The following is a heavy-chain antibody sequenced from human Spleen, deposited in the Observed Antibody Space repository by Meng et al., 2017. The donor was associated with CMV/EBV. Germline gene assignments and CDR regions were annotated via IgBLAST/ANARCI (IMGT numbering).Heavy chain of an antibody. CDR1: SESFSGYY. V-gene: IGHV4-34*01. D-gene: IGHD3-3*01. CDR3: ARETTYYDFWSGYLDY. CDR2: VNHSGST. J-gene: IGHJ4*02. Sequence: SETLSLTCAVYSESFSGYYWSWIRQPPGKGLEWIGEVNHSGSTNYNPSLKSRVTISVDTSKNQFSLKLSSVTAADTAVYYCARETTYYDFWSGYLDYWGQGTLVTVSS.